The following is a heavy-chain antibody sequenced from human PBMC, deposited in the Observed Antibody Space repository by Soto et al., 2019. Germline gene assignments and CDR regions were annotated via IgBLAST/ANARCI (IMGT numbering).Heavy chain of an antibody. J-gene: IGHJ4*02. CDR2: INHSGST. CDR1: GGSFSGYF. CDR3: ARGPNFDY. Sequence: PSETLSLTCAVYGGSFSGYFWSWIRQPPGKGLEWIGEINHSGSTDYNPSLKSRVTISVDTSKNQFSLSLSSVTAADTALYYCARGPNFDYWGQGALVTVSS. V-gene: IGHV4-34*01.